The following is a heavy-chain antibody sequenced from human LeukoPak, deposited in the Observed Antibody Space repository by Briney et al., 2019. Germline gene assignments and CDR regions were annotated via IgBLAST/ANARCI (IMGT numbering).Heavy chain of an antibody. CDR2: IYYSGST. Sequence: PSETLSLTCTVSGGSISSGGYYWSWLRQHPGKGLEWLGYIYYSGSTYYNPSLKSRVTISVDTSKNQFSLKLSSVTAADTAVYYCASGRVVPADHYYYYGMDVWGQGTTVTVSS. J-gene: IGHJ6*02. D-gene: IGHD2-2*01. CDR3: ASGRVVPADHYYYYGMDV. V-gene: IGHV4-31*03. CDR1: GGSISSGGYY.